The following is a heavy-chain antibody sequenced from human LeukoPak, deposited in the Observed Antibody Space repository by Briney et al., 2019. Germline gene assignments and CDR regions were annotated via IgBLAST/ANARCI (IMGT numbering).Heavy chain of an antibody. CDR2: IVVGSGNT. CDR1: GFTFTSSA. V-gene: IGHV1-58*01. CDR3: AALDNWNDARGAFDI. Sequence: SVKVSCKASGFTFTSSAVQWVRQARGQRLEWIGWIVVGSGNTNYAQKFQERVTITRDMSTSTAYMELSSLRSEDTAVYYCAALDNWNDARGAFDIWGQGTMVTVS. D-gene: IGHD1-1*01. J-gene: IGHJ3*02.